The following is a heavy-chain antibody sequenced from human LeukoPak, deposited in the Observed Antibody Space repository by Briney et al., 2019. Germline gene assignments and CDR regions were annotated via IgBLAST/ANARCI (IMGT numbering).Heavy chain of an antibody. CDR1: GGTFSSYA. CDR3: ASGISPDIVVVPAAVPFDY. Sequence: GASVKVSCKASGGTFSSYAISWVRQAPGQGLEWMGGIIPIFGTANYAQEFQGRVTITADKSTSTAYMELSSLRSEDTAVYYCASGISPDIVVVPAAVPFDYWGQGTLVTVSS. CDR2: IIPIFGTA. D-gene: IGHD2-2*02. V-gene: IGHV1-69*06. J-gene: IGHJ4*02.